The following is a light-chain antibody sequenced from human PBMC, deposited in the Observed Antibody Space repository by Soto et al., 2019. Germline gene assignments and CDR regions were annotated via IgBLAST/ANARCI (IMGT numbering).Light chain of an antibody. V-gene: IGKV1-5*03. Sequence: QTTPSQSTLSRSVEDRVAIACRARQSISRWLAWYQQKPGKPPSILIYEASNLENGVPSRFSGSGSGTEFRLTISSLSRDDYETSYCEQYHRGWTCGKGNKGDIK. CDR2: EAS. CDR3: EQYHRGWT. CDR1: QSISRW. J-gene: IGKJ1*01.